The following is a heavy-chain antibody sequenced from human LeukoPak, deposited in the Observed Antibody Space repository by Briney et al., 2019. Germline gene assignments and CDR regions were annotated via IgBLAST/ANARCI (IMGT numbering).Heavy chain of an antibody. CDR2: ISGSGGST. D-gene: IGHD3-10*01. CDR1: GFTSSSYA. J-gene: IGHJ4*02. Sequence: GGSLRLSCAASGFTSSSYAMSWVRQAPGKGLEWVSAISGSGGSTYYADSVKGRFTISRDNSKNTLYLQMNSLRAEDTAVYYCAKVDGSGSYFDYWGQGTLVSVSS. CDR3: AKVDGSGSYFDY. V-gene: IGHV3-23*01.